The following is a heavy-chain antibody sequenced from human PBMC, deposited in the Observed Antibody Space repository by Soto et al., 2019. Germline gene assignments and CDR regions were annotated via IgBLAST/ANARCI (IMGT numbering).Heavy chain of an antibody. CDR3: ARRLFTSTWPSYFDY. CDR1: GGSISSSSYD. D-gene: IGHD6-13*01. V-gene: IGHV4-39*01. J-gene: IGHJ4*02. Sequence: TLSLTCTVSGGSISSSSYDCGWIRRPPGKGLECIGCIHYSGSTYYNPSLRSRVTSSVDTSKNQFSLKVTSVTAADTAVYYCARRLFTSTWPSYFDYWGQGTPVTVSS. CDR2: IHYSGST.